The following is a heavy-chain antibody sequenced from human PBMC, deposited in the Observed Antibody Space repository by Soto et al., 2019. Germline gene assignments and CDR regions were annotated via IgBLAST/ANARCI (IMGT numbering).Heavy chain of an antibody. V-gene: IGHV1-3*01. CDR3: ARSPAIPVADS. Sequence: ASVKVSCKASGYTCTSYAMHWVRQARGQRPEWMGWMNAGKGNTKYSQKCQGRVTITRDTSAGTGDRELSSLRSEDTAVHYCARSPAIPVADSWGEGTLVTVSS. CDR1: GYTCTSYA. J-gene: IGHJ4*02. D-gene: IGHD6-19*01. CDR2: MNAGKGNT.